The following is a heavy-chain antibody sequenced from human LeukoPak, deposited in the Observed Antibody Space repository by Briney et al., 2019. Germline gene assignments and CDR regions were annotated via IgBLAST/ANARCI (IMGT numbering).Heavy chain of an antibody. V-gene: IGHV3-11*04. CDR3: TREDYYYASGH. CDR2: ISSGGDII. Sequence: PGGSLRPSCAASGFTFTDHYMSWVRQAPGKGLEWVSYISSGGDIIYYADSVKGRFTISRDNAKNSLFLQMNSLRAEDTAVYYCTREDYYYASGHWAQGTLVTVSS. D-gene: IGHD3-10*01. CDR1: GFTFTDHY. J-gene: IGHJ4*02.